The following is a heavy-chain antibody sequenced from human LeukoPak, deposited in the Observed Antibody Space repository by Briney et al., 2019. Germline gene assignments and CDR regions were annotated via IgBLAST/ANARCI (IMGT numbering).Heavy chain of an antibody. V-gene: IGHV4-4*07. CDR2: VYTSGST. Sequence: SETLSLICTVSGGSISSYYWSWIRQPAGKGLEWIGRVYTSGSTNYNPSLKSRVTMSVDTSKNQFSLKLSSVTAADTAVYYCARDQYYYDSSGYLFDYWGQGTLVTVSS. CDR1: GGSISSYY. CDR3: ARDQYYYDSSGYLFDY. D-gene: IGHD3-22*01. J-gene: IGHJ4*02.